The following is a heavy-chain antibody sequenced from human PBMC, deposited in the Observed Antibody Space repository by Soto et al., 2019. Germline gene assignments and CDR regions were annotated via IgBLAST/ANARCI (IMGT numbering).Heavy chain of an antibody. D-gene: IGHD6-19*01. CDR3: GRGGSYSSGALDY. J-gene: IGHJ4*02. V-gene: IGHV3-74*01. CDR2: INGDGSST. Sequence: GGSLRLSCAASGFTFSSYWMHWVRQGPGKGLVWVSRINGDGSSTNYAESVKGRFTISRDNAKNTLFLQMNSLRAEDTAVYYCGRGGSYSSGALDYWGQGTLVTVSS. CDR1: GFTFSSYW.